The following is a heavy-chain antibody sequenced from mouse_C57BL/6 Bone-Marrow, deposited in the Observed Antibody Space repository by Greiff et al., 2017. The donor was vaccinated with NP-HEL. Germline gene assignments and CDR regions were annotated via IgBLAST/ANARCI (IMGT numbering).Heavy chain of an antibody. CDR2: INPSNGGT. Sequence: VQLQQPGTELVKPGASVKLSCTASGYTFTSYWMHWVKQRPGQGLEWIGYINPSNGGTNYNEKFKSKATLTVDKSYSTAYMHISSLTSEDSAVYYCARTYYGRWYFDFWGTGTAVTVSS. V-gene: IGHV1-53*01. D-gene: IGHD1-1*01. CDR3: ARTYYGRWYFDF. CDR1: GYTFTSYW. J-gene: IGHJ1*03.